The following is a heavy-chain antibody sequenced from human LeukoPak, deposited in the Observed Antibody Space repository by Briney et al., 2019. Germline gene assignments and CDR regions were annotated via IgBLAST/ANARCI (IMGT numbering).Heavy chain of an antibody. D-gene: IGHD3-3*02. Sequence: GRSLRLSCAASGFTFSTYPMHWVRQAPGKGLEWVSVIYSGGSTYYADSVKGRFTISRDNSKNTLYLQMNSLRAEDTAVYYCAGHFPLSAFDIWGQGTMVTVSS. V-gene: IGHV3-23*03. J-gene: IGHJ3*02. CDR3: AGHFPLSAFDI. CDR1: GFTFSTYP. CDR2: IYSGGST.